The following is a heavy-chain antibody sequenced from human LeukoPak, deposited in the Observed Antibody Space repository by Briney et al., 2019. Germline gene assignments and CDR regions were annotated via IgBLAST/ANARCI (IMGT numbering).Heavy chain of an antibody. Sequence: GGSLRLSCTASGFTFGDYAMSWVRQAPGKGLEWVGFIRSKAYGGTTEYAASVKGRFTISRDDSKSIAYLQMNSLKTEDTAVYYCTRQNKWAAAGSIDYWGQGTLVTVSS. J-gene: IGHJ4*02. CDR2: IRSKAYGGTT. V-gene: IGHV3-49*04. D-gene: IGHD6-13*01. CDR1: GFTFGDYA. CDR3: TRQNKWAAAGSIDY.